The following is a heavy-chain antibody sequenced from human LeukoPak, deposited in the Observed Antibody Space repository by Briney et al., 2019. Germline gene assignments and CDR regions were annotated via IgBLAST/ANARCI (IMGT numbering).Heavy chain of an antibody. CDR2: IRSKANSYAT. V-gene: IGHV3-73*01. D-gene: IGHD3-10*01. CDR3: TSRPLLSYYGSGRTRSDY. CDR1: GFTFSSYA. Sequence: PGGSLRLSCAASGFTFSSYAMTWVRQASGKGLEWVGRIRSKANSYATAYAASVKGRFTISRDDSKNTTYLQMNSLKTEDTAVYYCTSRPLLSYYGSGRTRSDYWGQGTLVTVSS. J-gene: IGHJ4*02.